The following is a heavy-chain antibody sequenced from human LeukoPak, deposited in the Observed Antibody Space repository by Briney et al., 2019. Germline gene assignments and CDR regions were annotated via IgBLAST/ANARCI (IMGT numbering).Heavy chain of an antibody. V-gene: IGHV1-69*06. CDR2: IIPIFGTA. J-gene: IGHJ4*02. D-gene: IGHD2-2*01. CDR1: GGTFSSYA. Sequence: ASVKVSCKASGGTFSSYAISWVRQAPGQGLEWMGGIIPIFGTANYAQKFQGRVTITADKSTSTAYMGLSSLRSEDTAVYYCARSGYRSSTSCYLPYWGQGTLVTVSS. CDR3: ARSGYRSSTSCYLPY.